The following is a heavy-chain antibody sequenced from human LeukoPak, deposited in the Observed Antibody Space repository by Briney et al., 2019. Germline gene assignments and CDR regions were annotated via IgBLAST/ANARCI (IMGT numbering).Heavy chain of an antibody. CDR1: GGSISSGGYS. CDR3: AREGGDYGDYVLDY. D-gene: IGHD4-17*01. Sequence: SETLSLTCAVSGGSISSGGYSWSWIRQPPGTGLEWIGYIYHSGSTYYNPSLKSRVTISVDRSKNQFSLKLSSVTAADTAVYYCAREGGDYGDYVLDYWGQGTLVTVSS. J-gene: IGHJ4*02. CDR2: IYHSGST. V-gene: IGHV4-30-2*01.